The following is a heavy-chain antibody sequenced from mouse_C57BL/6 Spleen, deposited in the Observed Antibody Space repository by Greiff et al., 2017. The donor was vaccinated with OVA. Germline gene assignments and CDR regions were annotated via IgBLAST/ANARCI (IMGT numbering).Heavy chain of an antibody. V-gene: IGHV1-55*01. D-gene: IGHD1-1*01. CDR3: ARKISLYGSSYGYYAMDY. CDR1: GYTFTSYW. CDR2: IYPGSGST. Sequence: QVQLQQPGAELVKPGASVKMSCKASGYTFTSYWITWVKQRPGQGLEWIGDIYPGSGSTNYNEKFKSKATLTVDTSSSTAYMQLSSLTSEDSAVYYCARKISLYGSSYGYYAMDYWGQGTSVTVSS. J-gene: IGHJ4*01.